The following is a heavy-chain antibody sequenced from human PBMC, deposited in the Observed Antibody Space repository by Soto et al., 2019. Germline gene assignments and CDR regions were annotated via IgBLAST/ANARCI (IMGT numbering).Heavy chain of an antibody. CDR2: ITDSGGRT. J-gene: IGHJ5*02. V-gene: IGHV3-23*01. Sequence: GGSLRLSCAASGFTFASHAMNWVRQAPGKGLQWVSTITDSGGRTYYADTVKGRFTISRDNSKNTLSLQMNNLRAEDTAIYYCAKDLGSSSPNWFDPWGPGTLVTVSS. D-gene: IGHD6-6*01. CDR1: GFTFASHA. CDR3: AKDLGSSSPNWFDP.